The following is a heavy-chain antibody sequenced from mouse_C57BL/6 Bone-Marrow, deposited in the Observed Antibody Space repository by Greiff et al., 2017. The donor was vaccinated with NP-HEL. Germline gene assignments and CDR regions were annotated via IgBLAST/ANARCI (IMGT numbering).Heavy chain of an antibody. CDR1: GFTFSSYT. V-gene: IGHV5-9*01. J-gene: IGHJ4*01. Sequence: EVQRVESGGGLVKPGGSLKLSCAASGFTFSSYTMSWVRQTPEKRLEWVATISGGGGNTYYPDSVKGRFTISRDNAKNTLYLQMSTLRSEDTALYYCARHGDYGKSEPQWGAMDYWGQGTSVTVSS. D-gene: IGHD2-1*01. CDR3: ARHGDYGKSEPQWGAMDY. CDR2: ISGGGGNT.